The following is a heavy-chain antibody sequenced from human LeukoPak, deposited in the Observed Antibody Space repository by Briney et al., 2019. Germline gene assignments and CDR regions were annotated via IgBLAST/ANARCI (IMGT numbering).Heavy chain of an antibody. D-gene: IGHD6-13*01. Sequence: SETLSLTCAVYGGSFSGYYWSWIRQPPGKGLEWIGEINHSGSTNCNPSLKSRVTISVDTSKNQFSLKLSSVTAADTAVYYCARRGSSWYRGWFDPWGQGTLVTVSS. J-gene: IGHJ5*02. CDR2: INHSGST. CDR3: ARRGSSWYRGWFDP. CDR1: GGSFSGYY. V-gene: IGHV4-34*01.